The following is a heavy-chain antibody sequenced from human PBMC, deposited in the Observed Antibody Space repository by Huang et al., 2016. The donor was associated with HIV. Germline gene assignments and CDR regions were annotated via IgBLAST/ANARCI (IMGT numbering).Heavy chain of an antibody. CDR3: ARQRAYGSTYADY. J-gene: IGHJ4*02. Sequence: EVQLVQSGAEVKKSGESLKISCKGSGYKFTSYWIGWVRQTPGKGLEGMGIIYPGESDTRYRPSFQGQVTSSADKSISTAYLQWSSLKASDTAMYYCARQRAYGSTYADYWGQGTLVTVSS. CDR1: GYKFTSYW. D-gene: IGHD4-4*01. CDR2: IYPGESDT. V-gene: IGHV5-51*01.